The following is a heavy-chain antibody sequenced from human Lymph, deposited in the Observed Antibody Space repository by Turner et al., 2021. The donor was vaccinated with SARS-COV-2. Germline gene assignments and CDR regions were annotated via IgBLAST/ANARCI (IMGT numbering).Heavy chain of an antibody. CDR3: ARDVERYNDFWSGYSGGYGLDV. J-gene: IGHJ6*02. V-gene: IGHV1-2*02. CDR2: INPNSGGT. D-gene: IGHD3-3*01. Sequence: QVQLVQSGAEVQKPGASVKVSCKASGYPFTGYYMHWVRQAPGQGLEWMGWINPNSGGTNYAQKVQGRVTMTRDTSISTAYMELSRLRSDDTAVYYCARDVERYNDFWSGYSGGYGLDVWGQGTTVTVSS. CDR1: GYPFTGYY.